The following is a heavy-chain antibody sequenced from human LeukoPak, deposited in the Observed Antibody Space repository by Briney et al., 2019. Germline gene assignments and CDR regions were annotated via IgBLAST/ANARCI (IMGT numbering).Heavy chain of an antibody. Sequence: ASVKVSCKASGYTFTSYAMNWVRQAPGQGLEWMGWVNTNTGNPTYAQGFTGRFVFSLDTSVSTAYLQISSLKAEDTAVYYCARELYDSSGYLFDPWGQGTLVTVSS. D-gene: IGHD3-22*01. CDR3: ARELYDSSGYLFDP. J-gene: IGHJ5*02. CDR1: GYTFTSYA. V-gene: IGHV7-4-1*02. CDR2: VNTNTGNP.